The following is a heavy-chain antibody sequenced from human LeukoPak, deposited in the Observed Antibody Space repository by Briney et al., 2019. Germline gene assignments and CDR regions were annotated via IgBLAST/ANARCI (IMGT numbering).Heavy chain of an antibody. CDR2: INHSGST. Sequence: SETLSLTCAVYGGSFSGYYWSWIRQPPGKGLEWIGEINHSGSTNYNPSLKSRVTKSVDTSKNQFSLKLSSVTAADTAVYYCARGSNDFWSGFFDYWGQGTLVTVSS. CDR3: ARGSNDFWSGFFDY. D-gene: IGHD3-3*01. J-gene: IGHJ4*02. V-gene: IGHV4-34*01. CDR1: GGSFSGYY.